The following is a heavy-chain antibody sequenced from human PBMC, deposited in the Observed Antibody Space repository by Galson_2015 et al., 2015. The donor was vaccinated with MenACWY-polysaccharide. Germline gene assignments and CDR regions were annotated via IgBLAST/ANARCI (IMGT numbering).Heavy chain of an antibody. CDR3: AKDPSGVFGVVIRAGFDY. D-gene: IGHD3-3*01. V-gene: IGHV3-23*01. Sequence: TLRLPGPASGLSFGSSAMSWVRQAPGNGLAWGSAISGSGGRRYHADSVKGRFTISRDNSKNTLYLQMNSLRAEDTAVYYCAKDPSGVFGVVIRAGFDYWGQGTLVTVSS. CDR1: GLSFGSSA. CDR2: ISGSGGRR. J-gene: IGHJ4*02.